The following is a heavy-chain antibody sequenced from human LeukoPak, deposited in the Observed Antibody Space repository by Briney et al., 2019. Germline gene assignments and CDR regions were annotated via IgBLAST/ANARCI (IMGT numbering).Heavy chain of an antibody. CDR3: ARDGDGDYGNWFDP. CDR1: GGSISSGGYY. V-gene: IGHV4-30-2*01. J-gene: IGHJ5*02. CDR2: IYHSGST. D-gene: IGHD4-17*01. Sequence: SETLSLTCTVSGGSISSGGYYWSWIRQPPGKGLEWIGYIYHSGSTYYNPSLKSRVTISVDRSKNQFSLKLSSVTAADTAVYYCARDGDGDYGNWFDPWGQGTLVTVSS.